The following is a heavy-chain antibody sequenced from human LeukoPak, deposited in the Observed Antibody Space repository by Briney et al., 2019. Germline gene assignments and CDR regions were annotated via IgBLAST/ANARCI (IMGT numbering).Heavy chain of an antibody. V-gene: IGHV3-30*02. J-gene: IGHJ4*02. CDR1: GFTFSSYG. CDR2: IRYDGSNK. D-gene: IGHD2-2*01. Sequence: SGGSLRLSCAASGFTFSSYGMHWVRQAPGKGLEWVAFIRYDGSNKYYADSVKGRFTISRDNSKNTLYLQMNSLRAEDTAVYYCAKMVGYCSSTSCYDGDDYWGKGTLVTVSS. CDR3: AKMVGYCSSTSCYDGDDY.